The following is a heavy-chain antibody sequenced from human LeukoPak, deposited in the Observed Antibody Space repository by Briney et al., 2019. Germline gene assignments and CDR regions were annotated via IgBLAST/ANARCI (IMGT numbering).Heavy chain of an antibody. CDR1: GFTFSSYS. V-gene: IGHV3-21*01. J-gene: IGHJ4*02. D-gene: IGHD3-22*01. Sequence: GGSLRLSCAASGFTFSSYSMNWVRQAPGKGLEWVSSISSSSSYIYYADSVKGRFTISRDNAKNSLYLQMNSLRAEDTAVYYCARGPSYYDSSGYYLYYFDYWGRGTLVTVSS. CDR3: ARGPSYYDSSGYYLYYFDY. CDR2: ISSSSSYI.